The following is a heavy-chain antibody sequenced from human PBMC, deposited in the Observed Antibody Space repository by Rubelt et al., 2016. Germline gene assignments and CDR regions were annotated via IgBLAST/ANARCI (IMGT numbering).Heavy chain of an antibody. J-gene: IGHJ6*02. CDR2: IFCGGST. CDR1: GFTVSSNY. CDR3: ARDDYYYGMDV. Sequence: EVQLVESGGGLVQPGGSLRLSCAASGFTVSSNYMSWVRQAPGKGLEWVSVIFCGGSTYYADSVKGRFTISRDNSTNTLYLQMNSLRAEDTAVYYCARDDYYYGMDVWGQGTTVTVSS. V-gene: IGHV3-66*02.